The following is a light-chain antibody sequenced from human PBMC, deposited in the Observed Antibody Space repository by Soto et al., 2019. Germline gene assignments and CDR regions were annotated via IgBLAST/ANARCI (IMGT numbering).Light chain of an antibody. Sequence: DIPLTQSPAFLYASLGDRVTISCRASQGISSHLAWYQQKPGKAPELLIYAASTLQSGVPSRFSGSGSGTEFTLTISSLQPEDFATYFCQHLNSYPRALSFGGGTKVVIK. CDR1: QGISSH. CDR3: QHLNSYPRALS. CDR2: AAS. J-gene: IGKJ4*01. V-gene: IGKV1-9*01.